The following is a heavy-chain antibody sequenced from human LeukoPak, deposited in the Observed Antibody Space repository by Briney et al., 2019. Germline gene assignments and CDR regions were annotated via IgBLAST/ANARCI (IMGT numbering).Heavy chain of an antibody. V-gene: IGHV4-4*02. CDR2: VYHGGST. Sequence: SETLSLTCAVSGGSISSSNWWSWVRQPPGKGLEWIGEVYHGGSTNFNASLKSRVTISVDRSKNQFSLRLSSVTAADTAVYYCARGEEHGSGTVQFDYWGQGTLVTVSS. CDR1: GGSISSSNW. D-gene: IGHD3-10*01. J-gene: IGHJ4*02. CDR3: ARGEEHGSGTVQFDY.